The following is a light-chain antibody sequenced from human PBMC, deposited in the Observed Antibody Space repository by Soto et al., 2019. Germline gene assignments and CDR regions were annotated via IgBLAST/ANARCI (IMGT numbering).Light chain of an antibody. CDR3: QRYDSSPWT. J-gene: IGKJ1*01. CDR2: GAS. V-gene: IGKV3-20*01. CDR1: QSVSSSF. Sequence: ESVLTQSTGTLSLSPGERATLSCRASQSVSSSFLAWYQLKPGQAPRLLIYGASSRATDIPDRFSGSGSGTDFTLTISRLELEDFAVYYCQRYDSSPWTFGQGTKVEIK.